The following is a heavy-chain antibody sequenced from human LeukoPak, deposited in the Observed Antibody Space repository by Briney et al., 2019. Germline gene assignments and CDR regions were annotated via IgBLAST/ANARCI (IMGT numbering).Heavy chain of an antibody. D-gene: IGHD4-11*01. Sequence: GGSLRLSCAASGFTFSSYAMHWVRQAPGKGLEWVAVISYDGSNKYYADSVKGRFTISRDNSKNTLYLQMNSLRAEDTAVYYCAKGPATGWFDPWGQGTLVTVSS. CDR1: GFTFSSYA. CDR3: AKGPATGWFDP. J-gene: IGHJ5*02. CDR2: ISYDGSNK. V-gene: IGHV3-30-3*01.